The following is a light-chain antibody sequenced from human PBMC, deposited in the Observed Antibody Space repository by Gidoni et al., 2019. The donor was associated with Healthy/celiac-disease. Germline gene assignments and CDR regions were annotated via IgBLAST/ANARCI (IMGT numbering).Light chain of an antibody. CDR2: GAS. Sequence: EIVLTQSPGTLSLSPGERATLSCRASQSVSSSYLAWYQQKPGQAPRLRIYGASSRATGIPDRFSGSGSGTDFTLTISRLETEDCAVYYCQQYGSSPWTFGQGTKVEIK. V-gene: IGKV3-20*01. CDR3: QQYGSSPWT. J-gene: IGKJ1*01. CDR1: QSVSSSY.